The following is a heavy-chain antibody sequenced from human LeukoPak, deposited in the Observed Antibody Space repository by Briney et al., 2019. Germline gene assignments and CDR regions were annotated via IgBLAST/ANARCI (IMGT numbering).Heavy chain of an antibody. CDR2: IHDSGST. CDR3: ARQVATIYHGFDF. Sequence: SETLSLTCVVSGDSISSGGYSWSWIRQTPGKGLEWIAYIHDSGSTYNNPSLKSRLSISIDMSKNQFSLNLRSVTAADTAIYYCARQVATIYHGFDFWGQGAMITVSS. D-gene: IGHD5-24*01. CDR1: GDSISSGGYS. V-gene: IGHV4-30-4*07. J-gene: IGHJ3*01.